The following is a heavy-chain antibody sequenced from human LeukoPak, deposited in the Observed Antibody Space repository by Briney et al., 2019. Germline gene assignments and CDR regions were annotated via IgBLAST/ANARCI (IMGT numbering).Heavy chain of an antibody. Sequence: PGGSLRLSCAASGFTFSSYWMHWVRQAPGKGLVWVSRINSDGSSTSYADSVKGRFTISRDNSKNTLYLQMNSLRAEDTAVYYCAKDRWTEVDAFDIWGQGTMVTVSS. D-gene: IGHD1-1*01. CDR3: AKDRWTEVDAFDI. CDR1: GFTFSSYW. J-gene: IGHJ3*02. V-gene: IGHV3-74*01. CDR2: INSDGSST.